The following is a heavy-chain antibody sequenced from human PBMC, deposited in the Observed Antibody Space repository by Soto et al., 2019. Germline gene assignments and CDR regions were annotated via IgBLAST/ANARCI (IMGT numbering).Heavy chain of an antibody. V-gene: IGHV3-23*01. CDR3: AKDASYYDYVWGSYRTYYYYGMDV. D-gene: IGHD3-16*02. CDR2: ISGSGGST. Sequence: EVQLLESGGGLVQPGGSLRLSCAASGFTFSSYAMSWVRQAPGKGLEWVSAISGSGGSTYYADSVKGRFTISRDNSKNTLYLKMNSLRAEDTAVYYCAKDASYYDYVWGSYRTYYYYGMDVWGQGTTVTVSS. J-gene: IGHJ6*02. CDR1: GFTFSSYA.